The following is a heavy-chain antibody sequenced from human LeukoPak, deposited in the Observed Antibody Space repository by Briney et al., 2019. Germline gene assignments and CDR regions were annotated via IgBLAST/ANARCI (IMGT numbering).Heavy chain of an antibody. D-gene: IGHD2-15*01. J-gene: IGHJ5*02. CDR3: SCSGGSCYSRDDPVP. V-gene: IGHV4-34*01. Sequence: SETLSLTCAVFGGSFSNYYWSWVRQPPGKGLEWIGEINHSGSTKYNPSLKSRVTISVDTSKNQVSLKLTSVAAADTAIYYCSCSGGSCYSRDDPVPWGQGTLVTVSS. CDR2: INHSGST. CDR1: GGSFSNYY.